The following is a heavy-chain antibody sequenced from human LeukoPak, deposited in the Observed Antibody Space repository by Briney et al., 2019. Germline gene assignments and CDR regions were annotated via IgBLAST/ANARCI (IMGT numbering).Heavy chain of an antibody. CDR2: ISTSSATI. V-gene: IGHV3-48*03. Sequence: PGGSLRLSCAASGFTFSSYEMNWFRQAPGKGLEWLSYISTSSATIKYADSVKGRFTISRDNAKNTLYLQMNSLRAEDTAVYYCARDSGEAFDYWGQGTLVTVSS. D-gene: IGHD3-10*01. J-gene: IGHJ4*02. CDR3: ARDSGEAFDY. CDR1: GFTFSSYE.